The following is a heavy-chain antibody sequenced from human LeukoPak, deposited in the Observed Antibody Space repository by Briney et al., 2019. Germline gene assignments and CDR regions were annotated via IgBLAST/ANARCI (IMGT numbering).Heavy chain of an antibody. Sequence: PSETLSLTCAVYGGSFSGYYSSWIRQPPGKGLEWIGEINHSGSTNYNPSLKSRVTISVDTSKNQFSLKLSSVTAADTAVYYCARGAVTSPFDYWGQGTLVTVSS. CDR2: INHSGST. J-gene: IGHJ4*02. CDR1: GGSFSGYY. CDR3: ARGAVTSPFDY. V-gene: IGHV4-34*01. D-gene: IGHD4-17*01.